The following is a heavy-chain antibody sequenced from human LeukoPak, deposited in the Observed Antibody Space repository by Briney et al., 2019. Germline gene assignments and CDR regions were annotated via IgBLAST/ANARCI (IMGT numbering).Heavy chain of an antibody. V-gene: IGHV4-39*01. Sequence: SETLSLTCTVSGGSISSSSYYWGWIRQPPGKGLEWIGSIYYSGSTYYNPSLKSRVTISVDTSKNQFPLKLSSVTAADTAVYYCARQGRQLVRTFFDYWGQGTLVTVSS. J-gene: IGHJ4*02. CDR1: GGSISSSSYY. CDR2: IYYSGST. D-gene: IGHD6-6*01. CDR3: ARQGRQLVRTFFDY.